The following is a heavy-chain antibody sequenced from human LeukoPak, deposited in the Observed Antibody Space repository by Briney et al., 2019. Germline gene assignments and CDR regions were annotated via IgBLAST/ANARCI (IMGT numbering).Heavy chain of an antibody. V-gene: IGHV4-34*01. CDR2: INHSGST. D-gene: IGHD1-1*01. CDR3: ASWTSDAFDI. Sequence: SETLSLTCAVYGGSFSGYYWSWVRQPPGKGLEWIGEINHSGSTNYNPSLKSRVAISVDTSKNQFSLKLSSVTAADTAVYYCASWTSDAFDIWGQGTMVTVSS. CDR1: GGSFSGYY. J-gene: IGHJ3*02.